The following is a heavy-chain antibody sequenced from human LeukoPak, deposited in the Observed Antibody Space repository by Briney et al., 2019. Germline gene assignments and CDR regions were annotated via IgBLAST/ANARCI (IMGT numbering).Heavy chain of an antibody. CDR1: GFTFSSYA. CDR2: ISGSGDIT. D-gene: IGHD3-16*01. CDR3: AKVTGSDMITYGGVDY. Sequence: GGSLRLSCAASGFTFSSYAMTWVRQAPGKGLEWVSAISGSGDITYYADSVKGRFTISRDNYKNTLFLKMDSLRVEDTAVHYCAKVTGSDMITYGGVDYWGQGTLVTVSS. J-gene: IGHJ4*02. V-gene: IGHV3-23*01.